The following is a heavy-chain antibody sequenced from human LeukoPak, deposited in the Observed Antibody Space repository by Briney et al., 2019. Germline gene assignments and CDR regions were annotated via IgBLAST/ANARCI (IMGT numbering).Heavy chain of an antibody. D-gene: IGHD5-12*01. CDR1: GYTLSKLS. CDR2: FDPEDGET. J-gene: IGHJ5*02. V-gene: IGHV1-24*01. Sequence: PRASVKVSFKVFGYTLSKLSIHWVRQAPGKGLEWMGGFDPEDGETIYAQKLQGRVTMTEDTSTDTAYMELRNLISEDTAVYYCALGPIVASGWFDPWGQGTLVTVSS. CDR3: ALGPIVASGWFDP.